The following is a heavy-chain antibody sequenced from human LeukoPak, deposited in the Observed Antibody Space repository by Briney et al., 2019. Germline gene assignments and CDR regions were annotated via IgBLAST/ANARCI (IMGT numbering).Heavy chain of an antibody. J-gene: IGHJ4*02. CDR3: ATGRTKWDLLNY. V-gene: IGHV1-24*01. D-gene: IGHD1-26*01. Sequence: ASVKVSCKVSGYSLTELSLHWVRQVPGKGLEWMGGLDPADGEMIYTQMFQGRITMTEDSSTDTAYMEMSSLRSDDTAVYYCATGRTKWDLLNYWGQGTLVTVSS. CDR2: LDPADGEM. CDR1: GYSLTELS.